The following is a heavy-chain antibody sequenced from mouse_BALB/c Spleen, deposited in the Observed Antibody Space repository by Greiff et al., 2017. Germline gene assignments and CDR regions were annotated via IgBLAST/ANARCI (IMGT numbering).Heavy chain of an antibody. D-gene: IGHD2-3*01. CDR1: GFTFSSYA. V-gene: IGHV5-9-1*01. CDR3: ARGGYDGYVAWFAY. Sequence: DVMLVESGGGLVKPGGSLKLSCAASGFTFSSYAMSWVRQTPEKRLEWVATISSGGSYTYSPDSVKGRFTISRDNAKNTLYLQMSSLRSEDTAMYYCARGGYDGYVAWFAYWGQGTLVTVSA. CDR2: ISSGGSYT. J-gene: IGHJ3*01.